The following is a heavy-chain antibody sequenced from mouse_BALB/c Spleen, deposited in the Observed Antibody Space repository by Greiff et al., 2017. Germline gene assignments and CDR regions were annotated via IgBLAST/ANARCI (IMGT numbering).Heavy chain of an antibody. D-gene: IGHD4-1*01. CDR1: GYTFTSYW. Sequence: QVQLQQSGAELAKPGASVKMSCKASGYTFTSYWMHWVKQRPGQGLEWIGYINPSTGYTEYNQKFKDKATLTADESSSTAYMQLSSLTSEDSAVYYCASPNWEGFAYWGQGTLVTVSA. V-gene: IGHV1-7*01. CDR3: ASPNWEGFAY. J-gene: IGHJ3*01. CDR2: INPSTGYT.